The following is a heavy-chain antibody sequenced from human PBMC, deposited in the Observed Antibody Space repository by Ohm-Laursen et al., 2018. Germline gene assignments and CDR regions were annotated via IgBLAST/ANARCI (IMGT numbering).Heavy chain of an antibody. J-gene: IGHJ6*02. D-gene: IGHD3-16*01. CDR2: ISSSGSTI. CDR3: ARERLRKIYYYYYGMDV. Sequence: GSLRLSRAASGFTFSNYGMTWVRQAPGKGLEWVSYISSSGSTIYYADSVKGRFTISRDNAKNSLYLQMNSLRAEDTAVYYCARERLRKIYYYYYGMDVWGQGTTVTVSS. CDR1: GFTFSNYG. V-gene: IGHV3-11*01.